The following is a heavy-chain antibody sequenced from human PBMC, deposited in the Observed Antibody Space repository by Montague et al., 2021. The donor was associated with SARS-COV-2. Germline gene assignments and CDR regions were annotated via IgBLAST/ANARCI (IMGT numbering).Heavy chain of an antibody. D-gene: IGHD3-10*01. CDR1: GWSFSGYY. J-gene: IGHJ6*02. Sequence: SETLSLTCAVYGWSFSGYYWSWIRQPPGKGLEWIGEINHSGSTNYNPSLKSRVTISVDTSKNQFSLKLSSVTAADTAVYYCARVRYYGSGTSLGMDVWGQGTTVTVSS. CDR3: ARVRYYGSGTSLGMDV. V-gene: IGHV4-34*01. CDR2: INHSGST.